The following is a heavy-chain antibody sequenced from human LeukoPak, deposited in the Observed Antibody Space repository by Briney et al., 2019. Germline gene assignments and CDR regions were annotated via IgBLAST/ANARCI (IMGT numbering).Heavy chain of an antibody. J-gene: IGHJ4*02. Sequence: PGGSLRLSCAASGFTFSSCAMNWVRQAPGKELEWVALISYDGGNKYYADSVKGRFTISRDNSENTLYLQMNSLRAEDTAVYYCAKAAVAGIDYWGQGTLVTVSS. CDR3: AKAAVAGIDY. D-gene: IGHD6-19*01. V-gene: IGHV3-30*04. CDR2: ISYDGGNK. CDR1: GFTFSSCA.